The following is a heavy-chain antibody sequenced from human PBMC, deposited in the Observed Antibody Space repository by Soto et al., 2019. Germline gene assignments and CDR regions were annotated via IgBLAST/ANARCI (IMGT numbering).Heavy chain of an antibody. Sequence: QVQLQESGPGLVKPSGTLSLTCAVSGGSISSSNWWSWVRQPPGKGLEWIGEIYHRGSTNYNPSLRSRVTVSVDTCMTQFSLTRRSLTAAATALYYCASDYLVRGVMRWFDPWGQGTLVTVSS. CDR2: IYHRGST. CDR3: ASDYLVRGVMRWFDP. V-gene: IGHV4-4*02. J-gene: IGHJ5*02. CDR1: GGSISSSNW. D-gene: IGHD3-10*02.